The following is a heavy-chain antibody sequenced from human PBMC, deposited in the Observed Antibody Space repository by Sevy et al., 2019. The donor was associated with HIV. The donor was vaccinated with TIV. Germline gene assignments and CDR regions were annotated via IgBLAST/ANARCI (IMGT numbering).Heavy chain of an antibody. CDR1: GFTFSSYA. J-gene: IGHJ4*02. D-gene: IGHD3-16*02. Sequence: GGSLRLSCAAAGFTFSSYAMSWVRRAPGKGLEWVSTTSDGGGTTDYADSVKGRFTISRDNSKNTLYLQMNSLRVEDTAVYYCANTNMRAFDYVWGSYRPVFDYWGQGTLVTVSS. CDR2: TSDGGGTT. V-gene: IGHV3-23*01. CDR3: ANTNMRAFDYVWGSYRPVFDY.